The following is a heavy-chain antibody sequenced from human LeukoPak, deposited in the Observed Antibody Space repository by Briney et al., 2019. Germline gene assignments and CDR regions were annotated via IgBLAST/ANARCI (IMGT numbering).Heavy chain of an antibody. CDR1: GCTFSSYA. V-gene: IGHV1-69*04. D-gene: IGHD5-24*01. CDR2: IIPILGIA. CDR3: ARRDGYTQTRSGDDAFDI. J-gene: IGHJ3*02. Sequence: GASVKVSCKASGCTFSSYAISWVRQAPGQGLEWMGRIIPILGIANYAQKFQGRVTITADKSTSTAYMELSSLRSEDTAVYYCARRDGYTQTRSGDDAFDIWGQGTMVTVSS.